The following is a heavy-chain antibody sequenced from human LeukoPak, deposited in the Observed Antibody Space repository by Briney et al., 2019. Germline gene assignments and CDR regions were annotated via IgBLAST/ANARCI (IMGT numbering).Heavy chain of an antibody. CDR2: IYYSGST. J-gene: IGHJ3*02. D-gene: IGHD2-21*01. Sequence: SETLSLTCTVSGGSISSYYWSWIRHPPGKGLEWIGYIYYSGSTNYNPSLKSRVTISVDTSKNQFSLKLSSVTAADTAVYYCARHEIGRRFAFDIWGQGTMVTVSS. CDR1: GGSISSYY. CDR3: ARHEIGRRFAFDI. V-gene: IGHV4-59*08.